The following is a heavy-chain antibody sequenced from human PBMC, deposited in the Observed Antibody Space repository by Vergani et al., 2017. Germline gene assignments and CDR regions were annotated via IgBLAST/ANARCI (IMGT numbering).Heavy chain of an antibody. CDR1: GFTFGDYA. CDR3: TRTSTPLIYYFDY. CDR2: IRSKAYGGTT. J-gene: IGHJ4*02. V-gene: IGHV3-49*03. Sequence: EVQLLESGGGLVQPGGSLRLSCTASGFTFGDYAMSWFRQAPGKGLEWVGFIRSKAYGGTTEYAASVKGRFTISRDDSKSIAYLQMNSLKTEDTAVYYCTRTSTPLIYYFDYWGQGTLVTVSS. D-gene: IGHD2-2*01.